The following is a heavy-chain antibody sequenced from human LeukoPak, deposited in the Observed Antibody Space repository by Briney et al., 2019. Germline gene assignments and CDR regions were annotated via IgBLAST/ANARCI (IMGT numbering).Heavy chain of an antibody. CDR2: VSRNGDNT. Sequence: GGSLRLSCAASGFTFNDYAINWVRQAPGKGLDWVSAVSRNGDNTYYADSVKGRFTISRDNSRNMVYLEMSSLTAEDTAVYYCAKKWGVGTTTLDYFDYWGQGTLVTVSS. J-gene: IGHJ4*02. CDR1: GFTFNDYA. CDR3: AKKWGVGTTTLDYFDY. V-gene: IGHV3-23*01. D-gene: IGHD1-26*01.